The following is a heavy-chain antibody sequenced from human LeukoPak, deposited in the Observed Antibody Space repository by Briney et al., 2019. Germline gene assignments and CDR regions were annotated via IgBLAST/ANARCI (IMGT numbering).Heavy chain of an antibody. D-gene: IGHD3-22*01. J-gene: IGHJ5*02. CDR3: ARDYYYSNCFDP. V-gene: IGHV3-7*01. CDR2: IKQDGSEK. CDR1: GGSISSSNW. Sequence: PSETLSLTCAVSGGSISSSNWWSWVRQAPGKGLEWVANIKQDGSEKYYVDSVRGRFTISRDNAKNSLYLQMTSLRAEDTAVYYCARDYYYSNCFDPWGQGTLVTVSS.